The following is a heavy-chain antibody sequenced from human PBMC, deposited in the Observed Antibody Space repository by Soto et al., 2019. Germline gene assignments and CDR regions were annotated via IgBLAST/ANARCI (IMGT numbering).Heavy chain of an antibody. V-gene: IGHV1-8*01. J-gene: IGHJ6*02. D-gene: IGHD6-19*01. CDR1: GYTFTSYD. CDR2: MNPNSGNT. Sequence: ASVKVSCKASGYTFTSYDINWVRQATGQGLEWMGWMNPNSGNTGYAQKFQGRVTMTRNTSISTAYMELSSLRSEDTAVYYCARGGEGSGWYHYYYYYGMDVWGQGTTVTVSS. CDR3: ARGGEGSGWYHYYYYYGMDV.